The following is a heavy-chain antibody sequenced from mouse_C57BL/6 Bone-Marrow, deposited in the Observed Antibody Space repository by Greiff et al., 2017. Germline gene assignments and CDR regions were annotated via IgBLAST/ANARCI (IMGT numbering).Heavy chain of an antibody. CDR3: SRMAYYSNYNPRNYAMDY. D-gene: IGHD2-5*01. V-gene: IGHV1-69*01. J-gene: IGHJ4*01. CDR1: GYTFTSYW. Sequence: VQLQQPGAELVMPGASVKLSCKASGYTFTSYWMHWVKQRPGQGLEWIGEIDPSDSFTNYNQKFKGKFTLTVDKSSSTAYMQLSSLTSEDSAVYYCSRMAYYSNYNPRNYAMDYWGQGTSVTVSS. CDR2: IDPSDSFT.